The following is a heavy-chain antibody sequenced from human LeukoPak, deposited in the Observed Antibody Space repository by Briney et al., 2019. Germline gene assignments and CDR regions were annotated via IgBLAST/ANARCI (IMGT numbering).Heavy chain of an antibody. CDR3: ARDGRLPHELYAFDI. J-gene: IGHJ3*02. CDR1: GYTFTSYY. V-gene: IGHV1-46*01. Sequence: ASVKVSCKASGYTFTSYYMHWVRQAPGQGLEWMGIINPSGGSTSYAQKFQGRVTITRDMSMSTVYMELSSLRSEDTAVYYCARDGRLPHELYAFDIWGQGTMVTVSS. D-gene: IGHD1-7*01. CDR2: INPSGGST.